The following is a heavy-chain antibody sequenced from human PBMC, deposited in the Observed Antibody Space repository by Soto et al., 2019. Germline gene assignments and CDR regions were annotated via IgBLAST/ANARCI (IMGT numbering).Heavy chain of an antibody. CDR1: GYTFTSYY. D-gene: IGHD2-2*01. Sequence: ASVKVSCKASGYTFTSYYMHWVRQAPGQGLEWMGIINPSGGSTSYAQKFQGRVTMTRDTSTSTVYMELSSLRSEDTAVYYCARGRVEVVPAATYYYYGMDVWGQGTTGTVSS. V-gene: IGHV1-46*01. CDR2: INPSGGST. J-gene: IGHJ6*02. CDR3: ARGRVEVVPAATYYYYGMDV.